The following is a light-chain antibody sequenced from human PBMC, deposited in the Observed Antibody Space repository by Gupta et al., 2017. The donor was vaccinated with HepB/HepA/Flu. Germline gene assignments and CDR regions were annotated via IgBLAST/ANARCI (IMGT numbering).Light chain of an antibody. CDR3: QQSDSTPWT. V-gene: IGKV1-39*01. CDR2: AAS. CDR1: QSISSY. Sequence: DIQMTQSPSSLSASVGDRVTITCRASQSISSYLNWYQQKPGKAPKLLIYAASSLQSGVPSRFSGSGSGTDVTLTISSLQPEEFATYYCQQSDSTPWTFGQGTKVEIK. J-gene: IGKJ1*01.